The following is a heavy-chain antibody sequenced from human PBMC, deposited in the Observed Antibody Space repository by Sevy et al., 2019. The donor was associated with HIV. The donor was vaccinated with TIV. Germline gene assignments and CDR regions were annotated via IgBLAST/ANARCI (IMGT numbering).Heavy chain of an antibody. CDR3: ARMGYYYGSGSYYRGERGMDV. D-gene: IGHD3-10*01. J-gene: IGHJ6*02. CDR2: INHSGST. CDR1: GGSFSGYY. Sequence: SETLSLTCAVYGGSFSGYYWSWIRQPPGKGLEWIGEINHSGSTNYNPSLKSRVTISVDTSKNQFSLKLSSVTAADTAVYYCARMGYYYGSGSYYRGERGMDVWGQGTTVTVSS. V-gene: IGHV4-34*01.